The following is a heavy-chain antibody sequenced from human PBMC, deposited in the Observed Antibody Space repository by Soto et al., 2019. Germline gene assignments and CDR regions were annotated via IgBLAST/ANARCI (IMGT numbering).Heavy chain of an antibody. J-gene: IGHJ4*02. D-gene: IGHD6-13*01. Sequence: GKGLEWMGIIYPADSDTRYSPSFQGQVTISADKSISTAYVQWSSLKASDTAMYYCAKQDRAAGEDYWGQGTPVTVSS. CDR3: AKQDRAAGEDY. V-gene: IGHV5-51*01. CDR2: IYPADSDT.